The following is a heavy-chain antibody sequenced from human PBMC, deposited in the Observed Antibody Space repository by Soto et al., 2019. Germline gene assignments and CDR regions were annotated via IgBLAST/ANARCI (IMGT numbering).Heavy chain of an antibody. D-gene: IGHD3-16*01. CDR3: ARQTYLTSFAI. J-gene: IGHJ3*02. Sequence: QLQESGPGLVKPSETLSLTCTVSRGSIQSSTYYWGWIRQPPGKGLEWIGTVYYNGSPYFNPSVKSRLTLSADPSQNQFSLRLASVPAADTAVYFCARQTYLTSFAICVKGTIVTVSS. CDR2: VYYNGSP. CDR1: RGSIQSSTYY. V-gene: IGHV4-39*01.